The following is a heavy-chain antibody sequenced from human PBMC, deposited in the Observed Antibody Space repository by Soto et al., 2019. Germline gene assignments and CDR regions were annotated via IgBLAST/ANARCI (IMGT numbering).Heavy chain of an antibody. CDR1: GGTFSSYT. D-gene: IGHD3-10*01. Sequence: SVKVSCKASGGTFSSYTISWVRQAPGQGLEWMGRIIPILGIANYAQKFQGRVTITADKSTSTAYMELSSLRSEDTAVYYCATLSSFGTPAYYFDYWGQGPLVTVSS. CDR2: IIPILGIA. V-gene: IGHV1-69*02. J-gene: IGHJ4*02. CDR3: ATLSSFGTPAYYFDY.